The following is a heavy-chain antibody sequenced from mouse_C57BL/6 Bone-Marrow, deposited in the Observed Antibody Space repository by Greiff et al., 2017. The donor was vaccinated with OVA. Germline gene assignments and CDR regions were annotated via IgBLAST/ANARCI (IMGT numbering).Heavy chain of an antibody. Sequence: VQLQQPGAELVKPGASVKMSCKASGYTFTSYWITWVKQRPGQGLEWIGDIYPGSGSTNYNEKFKSKATLTVDTSSSKAYMQLSSLTSEDSAVYYCARSGYGSPDWYFDVWGTGTTVTVSS. V-gene: IGHV1-55*01. J-gene: IGHJ1*03. CDR2: IYPGSGST. D-gene: IGHD1-1*01. CDR1: GYTFTSYW. CDR3: ARSGYGSPDWYFDV.